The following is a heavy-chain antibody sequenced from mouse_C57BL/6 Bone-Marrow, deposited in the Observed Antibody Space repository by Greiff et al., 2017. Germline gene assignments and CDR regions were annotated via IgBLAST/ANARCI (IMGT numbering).Heavy chain of an antibody. Sequence: QVHVKQPGTELVKPGASVKLSCKASGYTFTSYWMHWVKQRPGQGLEWIGNINPSNGGTNYNEKFKSKATLTVDKSSSTAYMQLSSLTSEDSAVYYCARKYSSWYFDVWGTGTTVTVSS. D-gene: IGHD2-12*01. CDR3: ARKYSSWYFDV. J-gene: IGHJ1*03. CDR2: INPSNGGT. CDR1: GYTFTSYW. V-gene: IGHV1-53*01.